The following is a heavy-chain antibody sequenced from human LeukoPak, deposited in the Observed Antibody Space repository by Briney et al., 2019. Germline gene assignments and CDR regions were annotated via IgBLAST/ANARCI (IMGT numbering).Heavy chain of an antibody. V-gene: IGHV3-30-3*01. Sequence: PGGSLRLSCAASGFTFTNYAMHWVRQAPGKGLEWVAVISVDGSNKFYAGSVRGRCTISRDNSKNTMSLQMDSLRGEDTAVYYCARGQLPGYCSGGSCYYDAFDIWGQGTMVTVSS. J-gene: IGHJ3*02. CDR2: ISVDGSNK. CDR3: ARGQLPGYCSGGSCYYDAFDI. CDR1: GFTFTNYA. D-gene: IGHD2-15*01.